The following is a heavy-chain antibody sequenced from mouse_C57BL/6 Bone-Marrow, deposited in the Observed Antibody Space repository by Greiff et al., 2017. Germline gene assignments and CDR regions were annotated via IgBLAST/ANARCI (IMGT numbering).Heavy chain of an antibody. V-gene: IGHV1-7*01. J-gene: IGHJ3*01. CDR1: GYTFTSYW. CDR3: STRPQSYSSNFLAY. Sequence: VQLQQSGAELAKPGASVKLSCKASGYTFTSYWMHWVKQRPGQGLEWIGDINPSSGYTKYNQKFKDKATLTADKSSSTAYMQLSSLTYDDSAVYYYSTRPQSYSSNFLAYWGQGTLVTVSA. CDR2: INPSSGYT. D-gene: IGHD2-5*01.